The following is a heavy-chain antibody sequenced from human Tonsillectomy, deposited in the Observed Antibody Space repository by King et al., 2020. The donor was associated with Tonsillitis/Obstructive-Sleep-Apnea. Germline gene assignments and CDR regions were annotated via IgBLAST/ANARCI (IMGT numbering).Heavy chain of an antibody. V-gene: IGHV4-61*01. CDR3: TRDFCSSTSCYSEY. Sequence: QLQESGPGLVKPSETLSLTCTVSGVSVSSGSYYWSWIRQPPGKGLEWIGDIYYSGSTNYIPSLKSRVTISVDTSKNQFSLKLGSVTAADTAVYYCTRDFCSSTSCYSEYWGQGTLVTVSS. J-gene: IGHJ4*02. D-gene: IGHD2-2*02. CDR2: IYYSGST. CDR1: GVSVSSGSYY.